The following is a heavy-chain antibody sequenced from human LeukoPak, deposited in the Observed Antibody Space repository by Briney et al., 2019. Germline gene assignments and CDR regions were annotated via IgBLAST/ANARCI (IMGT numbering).Heavy chain of an antibody. Sequence: SETLSLTCTVSGGSINNYYWSWLRQPAGKGLEWIGRIYTRGSTNYNPSLKSRVTMSVDTSKNQFALKLSSVTAADTAVYYCARGRYCSADICPGGDAFDIWGQGTRV. D-gene: IGHD2-15*01. V-gene: IGHV4-4*07. CDR2: IYTRGST. J-gene: IGHJ3*02. CDR3: ARGRYCSADICPGGDAFDI. CDR1: GGSINNYY.